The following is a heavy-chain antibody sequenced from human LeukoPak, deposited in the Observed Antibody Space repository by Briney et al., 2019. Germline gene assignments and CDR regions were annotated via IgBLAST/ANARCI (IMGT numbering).Heavy chain of an antibody. Sequence: SVKVSCKASGGTFSSYAISWVRQAPGQGLEWMGRIIPIFGTANYAQKFQGRVTITTDESTSTAYMELSSLRSEDTAVYYCARSEYSSSPFDYWGQGTLVTVSS. CDR1: GGTFSSYA. V-gene: IGHV1-69*05. CDR2: IIPIFGTA. D-gene: IGHD6-6*01. CDR3: ARSEYSSSPFDY. J-gene: IGHJ4*02.